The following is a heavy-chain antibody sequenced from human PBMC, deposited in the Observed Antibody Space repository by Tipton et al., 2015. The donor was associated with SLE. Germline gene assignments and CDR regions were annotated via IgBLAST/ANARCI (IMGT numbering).Heavy chain of an antibody. CDR2: ISDSGST. Sequence: TLSLTCAVYGGSFSGYYWSWIRQPPGKGLEWIGYISDSGSTYYNPSLKSRVTISVDTSKNQFSLKLNSVTAADTAVYYCARDRGYDSIDYGLFDYWGQGTLVTVSS. V-gene: IGHV4-34*01. CDR1: GGSFSGYY. J-gene: IGHJ4*02. D-gene: IGHD3-22*01. CDR3: ARDRGYDSIDYGLFDY.